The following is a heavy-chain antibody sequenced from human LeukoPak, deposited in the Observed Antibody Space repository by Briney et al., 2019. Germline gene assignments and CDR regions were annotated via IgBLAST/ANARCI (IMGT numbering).Heavy chain of an antibody. CDR2: IYYSGST. Sequence: PSETLSLTCTVSGGSISSSSYYWGWIRQPPGKGLEWIGSIYYSGSTYYNPSLKSRVTISVDTSKNQFSLKLSSVTAADTAVYYCARHYDILTGYPHFDYWGQGTLVTVSS. J-gene: IGHJ4*02. CDR1: GGSISSSSYY. D-gene: IGHD3-9*01. V-gene: IGHV4-39*01. CDR3: ARHYDILTGYPHFDY.